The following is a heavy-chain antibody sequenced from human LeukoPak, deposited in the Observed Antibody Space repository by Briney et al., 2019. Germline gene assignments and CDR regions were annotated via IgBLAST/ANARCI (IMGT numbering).Heavy chain of an antibody. Sequence: SQTLSLTCTVSGGSISSGSYYWSWIRQPAGKGLEWIGRTHTSGSTNYNPSLKSRVTISVDTSKNQFSLKLSSVTAADTAVYYCARNFDYWGQGTLVTASS. CDR1: GGSISSGSYY. CDR2: THTSGST. V-gene: IGHV4-61*02. CDR3: ARNFDY. J-gene: IGHJ4*02.